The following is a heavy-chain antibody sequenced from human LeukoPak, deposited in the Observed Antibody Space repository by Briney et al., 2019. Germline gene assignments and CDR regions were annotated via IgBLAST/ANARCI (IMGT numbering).Heavy chain of an antibody. V-gene: IGHV1-2*02. CDR1: GYTFTGYY. CDR3: ARDNYGDYGQSWFDP. CDR2: INPNSGGT. J-gene: IGHJ5*02. D-gene: IGHD4-17*01. Sequence: ASVKVSCKASGYTFTGYYMHWVRQAPGQGLEWMGWINPNSGGTNYAQKFQGRVTMTRDTSISTAYMELSSLRSEDTAVYYCARDNYGDYGQSWFDPWGQGTLVTVSS.